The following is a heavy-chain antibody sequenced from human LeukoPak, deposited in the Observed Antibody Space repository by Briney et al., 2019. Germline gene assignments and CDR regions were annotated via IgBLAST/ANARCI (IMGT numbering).Heavy chain of an antibody. CDR1: GYTYTSYG. V-gene: IGHV1-18*01. Sequence: AASVKVSCTASGYTYTSYGISWVRQAPGQGLEWMGWISTYNGHTNYARKVQGRVTMTTDTSTSTAYMELRSLRSDDTAVYFCAREGGRYCSGGSCYSSNGWYGGLNYWGQGTLVTVSS. D-gene: IGHD2-15*01. CDR2: ISTYNGHT. CDR3: AREGGRYCSGGSCYSSNGWYGGLNY. J-gene: IGHJ4*02.